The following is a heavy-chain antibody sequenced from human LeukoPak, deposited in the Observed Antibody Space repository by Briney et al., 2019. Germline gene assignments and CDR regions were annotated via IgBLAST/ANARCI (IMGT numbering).Heavy chain of an antibody. D-gene: IGHD4-17*01. CDR1: GLTFSNYA. CDR3: AKSVESAVTTNPYFDY. Sequence: GGSLRLSCAASGLTFSNYAMSWVRQAPGKGLEWVSVISGSGGSTYYADSVKGRFTISRGNSKNTLYLQMNSLRAEDTAVYYCAKSVESAVTTNPYFDYWGQGTLVTVSS. J-gene: IGHJ4*02. CDR2: ISGSGGST. V-gene: IGHV3-23*01.